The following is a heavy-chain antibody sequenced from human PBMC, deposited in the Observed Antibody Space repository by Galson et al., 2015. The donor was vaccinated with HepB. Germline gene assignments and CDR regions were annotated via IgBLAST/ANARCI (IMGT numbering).Heavy chain of an antibody. CDR3: ARGRRGYYYDSSGYIYFDY. Sequence: SETLSLTCTVSGGSISSYYWSWIRQPAGKGLEWIGRIYTSGSTNYNPSLKSRVTMSVDTSKNQFSLKLSSVTAADTAVYYCARGRRGYYYDSSGYIYFDYWGQGTLVTVSS. V-gene: IGHV4-4*07. J-gene: IGHJ4*02. CDR2: IYTSGST. D-gene: IGHD3-22*01. CDR1: GGSISSYY.